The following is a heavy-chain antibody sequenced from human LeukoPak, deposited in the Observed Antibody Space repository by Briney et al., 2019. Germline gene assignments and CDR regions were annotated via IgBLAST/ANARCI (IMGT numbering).Heavy chain of an antibody. CDR2: IFGSGGNM. D-gene: IGHD2-2*01. J-gene: IGHJ4*02. V-gene: IGHV3-23*01. Sequence: GGSLRLSCAASGFTFSSYAMSWVRQAPGKGLEWVSAIFGSGGNMYYADSVKGRFTISRDNFKSTLYLQMNSLRAEDTAVYYCAKGLTWDSTSCSDWGQGTLVTVSS. CDR1: GFTFSSYA. CDR3: AKGLTWDSTSCSD.